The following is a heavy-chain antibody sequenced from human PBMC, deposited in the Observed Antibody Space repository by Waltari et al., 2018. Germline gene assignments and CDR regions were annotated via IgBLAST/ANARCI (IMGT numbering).Heavy chain of an antibody. CDR1: GYSFTNYA. Sequence: QVQLVQSGSEWQKPGASVKVSCKAYGYSFTNYAINWVRQAPGQGLELVGWNTPKPENPTYTQGFTRRFVFSLDTSVSTAYLQINDLKAEDTAIYYCAREVVPAAKIVVNWFDPWGQGTQVTVSS. V-gene: IGHV7-4-1*02. D-gene: IGHD2-2*01. CDR3: AREVVPAAKIVVNWFDP. CDR2: NTPKPENP. J-gene: IGHJ5*02.